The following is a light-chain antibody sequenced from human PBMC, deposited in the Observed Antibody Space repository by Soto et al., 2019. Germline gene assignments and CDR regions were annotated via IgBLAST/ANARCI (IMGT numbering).Light chain of an antibody. CDR3: AVWDDSLTGPV. V-gene: IGLV1-44*01. Sequence: QPVLTQPPTASGTPGQRVTISCSGSSSNIGTNSVNWYQQLPGAAPKLLIYSNNQRPSGVPDRFSGSKSGTSASLAISGLQSEDEADYYCAVWDDSLTGPVFGGGTKLTVL. J-gene: IGLJ2*01. CDR2: SNN. CDR1: SSNIGTNS.